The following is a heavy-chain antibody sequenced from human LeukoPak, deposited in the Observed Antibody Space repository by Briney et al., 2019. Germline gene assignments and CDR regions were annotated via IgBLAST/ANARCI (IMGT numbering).Heavy chain of an antibody. J-gene: IGHJ1*01. CDR1: GFTFSSYW. Sequence: GGSLRLSCAASGFTFSSYWMSWVRQAPGKGLEWVANIKQDGSEKYYVDSVKGRFTISRDNAKNSLYLQMNSLRAEDTAVYYCARGYYYGSGSYYKSRGRVEYFQHWGQGTLVTVSS. CDR2: IKQDGSEK. CDR3: ARGYYYGSGSYYKSRGRVEYFQH. V-gene: IGHV3-7*01. D-gene: IGHD3-10*01.